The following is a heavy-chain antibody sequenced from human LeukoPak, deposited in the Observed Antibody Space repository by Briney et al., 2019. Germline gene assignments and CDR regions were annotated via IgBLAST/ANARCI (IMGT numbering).Heavy chain of an antibody. J-gene: IGHJ4*02. Sequence: GGSLRLSCAASGFTFSSYVMHSVRQAPGKGLEWGVFIWYDGSNKYYADSVKGRFPISRDNSKNTLYLQMNSLTADDTAVYYCATNGGLGYCSGGRCLLIDYWGQGTLVTVSS. CDR3: ATNGGLGYCSGGRCLLIDY. V-gene: IGHV3-30*02. CDR2: IWYDGSNK. D-gene: IGHD2-15*01. CDR1: GFTFSSYV.